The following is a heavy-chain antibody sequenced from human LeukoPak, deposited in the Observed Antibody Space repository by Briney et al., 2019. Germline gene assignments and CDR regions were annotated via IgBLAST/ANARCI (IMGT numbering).Heavy chain of an antibody. J-gene: IGHJ4*02. Sequence: SETLSLTCTVSGASISSYYWSWVRQPPEKGLEWIGYIYYSGSTNYNPALKSRVTISEDTSKNQISLKLSSVTAADTAVYYCARVRGYYDSSGYDYWGQGTLVTVSS. CDR2: IYYSGST. CDR3: ARVRGYYDSSGYDY. CDR1: GASISSYY. D-gene: IGHD3-22*01. V-gene: IGHV4-59*01.